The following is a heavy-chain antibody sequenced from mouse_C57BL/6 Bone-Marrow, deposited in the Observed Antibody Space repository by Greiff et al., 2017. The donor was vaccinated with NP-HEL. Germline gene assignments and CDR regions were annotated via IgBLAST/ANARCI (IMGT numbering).Heavy chain of an antibody. D-gene: IGHD6-1*01. Sequence: DVKLVESGGGLVKPGGSLKLSCAASGFTFSSYAMSWVRQTPEKRLEWVATISDGGSYTYYPDNVKGRFTISRDNAKNNLYLQMSHLKSEDTAMYYCARGPLSFAYWGQGTLVTVSA. CDR1: GFTFSSYA. CDR2: ISDGGSYT. J-gene: IGHJ3*01. CDR3: ARGPLSFAY. V-gene: IGHV5-4*03.